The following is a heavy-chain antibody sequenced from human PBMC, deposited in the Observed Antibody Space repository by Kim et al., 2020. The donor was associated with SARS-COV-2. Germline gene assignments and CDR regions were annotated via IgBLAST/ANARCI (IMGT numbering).Heavy chain of an antibody. J-gene: IGHJ4*02. D-gene: IGHD4-4*01. V-gene: IGHV3-30-3*01. CDR1: GFTFSSYA. CDR2: ISYDGSNK. CDR3: ARDRLSDYSNSWYFDY. Sequence: GGSLRLSCAASGFTFSSYAMHWVRQAPGKGLEWVAVISYDGSNKYYADSVKGRFTISRDNSKNTLYLQMNSLRAEDTAVYYCARDRLSDYSNSWYFDYWGQGTLVTVSS.